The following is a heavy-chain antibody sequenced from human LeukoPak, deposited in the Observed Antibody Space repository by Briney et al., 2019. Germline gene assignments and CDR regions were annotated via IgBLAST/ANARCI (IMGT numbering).Heavy chain of an antibody. D-gene: IGHD1-1*01. Sequence: GGSLRLSCAGFGFTFSSYSMTWVRQAPGKGLEWVSSITSSSSYIYYADSVKGRFTISRDNAKNSLYLQMNSLRAEDTAVYYCARVEGNWFDPWGQGTLVTVSS. CDR3: ARVEGNWFDP. J-gene: IGHJ5*02. CDR2: ITSSSSYI. CDR1: GFTFSSYS. V-gene: IGHV3-21*01.